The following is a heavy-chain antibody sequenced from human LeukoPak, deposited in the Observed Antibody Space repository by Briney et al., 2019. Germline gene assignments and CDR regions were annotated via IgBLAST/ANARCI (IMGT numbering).Heavy chain of an antibody. D-gene: IGHD2-15*01. Sequence: SVKVSSKASGGTFSSYAISWVRQAPGQGLEWMGGIIPIFGTANYAQKFQGRVTITADEFTSTAYMELSSLRSEDTAVYYCARDLGVVAPYFQHWGQGTLVTVSS. CDR2: IIPIFGTA. CDR1: GGTFSSYA. CDR3: ARDLGVVAPYFQH. J-gene: IGHJ1*01. V-gene: IGHV1-69*13.